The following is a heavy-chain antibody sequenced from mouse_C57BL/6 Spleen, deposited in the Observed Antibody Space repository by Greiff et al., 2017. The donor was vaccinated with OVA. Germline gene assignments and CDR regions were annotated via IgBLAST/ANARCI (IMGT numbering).Heavy chain of an antibody. Sequence: QVQLQQPGAELVRPGSSVKLSCKASGYTFTSYWMHWVKQRPIQGLEWIGNIDPSDSETHYNQQFKDKATLTVDKSSSTAYMQLSCLTSEDSAVYYCAIPYYSGSSLGYFDYWGQGTTLTVSS. V-gene: IGHV1-52*01. CDR3: AIPYYSGSSLGYFDY. CDR1: GYTFTSYW. D-gene: IGHD1-1*01. J-gene: IGHJ2*01. CDR2: IDPSDSET.